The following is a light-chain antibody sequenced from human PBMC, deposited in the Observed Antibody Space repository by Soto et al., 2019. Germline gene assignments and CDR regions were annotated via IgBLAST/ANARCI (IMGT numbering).Light chain of an antibody. Sequence: EIVLTQSPGTLSLSPGERATLSCRASQSVNSIHLAWYQQKPGQAPRLLIYSASSRATGIPDRFSGSGSGTDFTLTISRLEPEDLAVYYCHHYNSPYTFGQGTKLEIK. J-gene: IGKJ2*01. V-gene: IGKV3-20*01. CDR1: QSVNSIH. CDR2: SAS. CDR3: HHYNSPYT.